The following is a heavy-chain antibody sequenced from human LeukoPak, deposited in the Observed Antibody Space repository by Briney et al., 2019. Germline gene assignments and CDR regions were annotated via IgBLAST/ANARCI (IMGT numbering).Heavy chain of an antibody. D-gene: IGHD3-10*01. CDR1: GGSISSSSYY. J-gene: IGHJ2*01. CDR3: GRRVRGLWYFDL. Sequence: PSETLSLTCTVSGGSISSSSYYWGWIRQPPGKGLEWIGSIYYSGSTYYNPSLKSRVTISVDKSKNQFSLKLSSVTAADTAVYYCGRRVRGLWYFDLWGRGTLVTVSS. V-gene: IGHV4-39*07. CDR2: IYYSGST.